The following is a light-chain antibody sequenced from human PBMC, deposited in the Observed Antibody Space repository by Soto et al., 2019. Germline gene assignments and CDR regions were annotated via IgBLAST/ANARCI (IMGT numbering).Light chain of an antibody. Sequence: EIVMTQSPATLSVSPGETATLSCRASQSVSNKLVWYQQKPGQAPRLLIYDATTRATGIPARFSGSGSGAEFTRIISSLQYEDFAVYYCQQHYEWVTFGGGTKVEI. CDR2: DAT. J-gene: IGKJ4*01. CDR1: QSVSNK. CDR3: QQHYEWVT. V-gene: IGKV3-15*01.